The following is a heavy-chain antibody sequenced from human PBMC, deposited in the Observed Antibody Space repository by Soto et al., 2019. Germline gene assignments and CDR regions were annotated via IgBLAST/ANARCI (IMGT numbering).Heavy chain of an antibody. CDR1: GGTFSSYA. Sequence: QVQLVQSGAEVKKPGSSVKVSCKASGGTFSSYAISWVRQAPGQGLEWMGGIIPIFGTANYAQKFQGRVTITADESTSTAYMERSSLRSEDTAVYYCARGAPTKNWNYEGILNWFDPWGQGTLVTVSS. V-gene: IGHV1-69*01. CDR2: IIPIFGTA. D-gene: IGHD1-7*01. CDR3: ARGAPTKNWNYEGILNWFDP. J-gene: IGHJ5*02.